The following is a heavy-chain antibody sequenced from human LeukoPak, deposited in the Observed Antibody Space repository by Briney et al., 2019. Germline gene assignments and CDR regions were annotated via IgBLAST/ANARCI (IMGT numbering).Heavy chain of an antibody. J-gene: IGHJ5*02. D-gene: IGHD2-2*01. CDR2: INHSGST. CDR3: GGCIVVVPAATIQGTTGFDP. Sequence: PSETLSLTCAVYGGSFSGYYWSWIRQPPGKGLEWIGEINHSGSTNYNPSLKSRVTISVDTSKNQFSLKLSSVTAADTAEYYCGGCIVVVPAATIQGTTGFDPGGQETLVTVSS. V-gene: IGHV4-34*01. CDR1: GGSFSGYY.